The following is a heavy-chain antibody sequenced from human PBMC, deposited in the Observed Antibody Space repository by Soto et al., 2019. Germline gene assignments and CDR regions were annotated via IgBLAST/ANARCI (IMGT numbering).Heavy chain of an antibody. D-gene: IGHD1-26*01. V-gene: IGHV4-31*03. CDR3: ARVPFGSNGVTYFDY. J-gene: IGHJ4*02. CDR2: IYYSGST. Sequence: SETLSLTCTVSGGSISSGCYYWSWIRRHPGKGLEWIGYIYYSGSTYYNPSLKSRVTISVDTSKNQFSLKLTSVTAADTAVYYCARVPFGSNGVTYFDYWGQGTLVTSPQ. CDR1: GGSISSGCYY.